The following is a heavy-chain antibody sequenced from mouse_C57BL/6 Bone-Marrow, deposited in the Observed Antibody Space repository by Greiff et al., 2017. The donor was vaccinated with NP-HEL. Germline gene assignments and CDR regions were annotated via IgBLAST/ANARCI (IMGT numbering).Heavy chain of an antibody. D-gene: IGHD2-3*01. CDR3: ARWGDGYYGAY. J-gene: IGHJ3*01. V-gene: IGHV1-50*01. CDR1: GYTFTSYW. Sequence: QVQLQQPGAELVKPGASVKLSCKASGYTFTSYWMPWVKQRPGQGLEWIGEIDPSDSYTNYNQKFKGKATLTVDTSSSTAYMQLSSLTSEDSAVYYCARWGDGYYGAYWGQGTLVTVSA. CDR2: IDPSDSYT.